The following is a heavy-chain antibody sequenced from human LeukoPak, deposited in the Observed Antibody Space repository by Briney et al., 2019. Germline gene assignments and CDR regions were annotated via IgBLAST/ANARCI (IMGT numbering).Heavy chain of an antibody. V-gene: IGHV3-23*01. CDR1: GFTFSSYA. J-gene: IGHJ4*02. D-gene: IGHD6-6*01. Sequence: PGGSLRLSCAASGFTFSSYAMSWVRQAPGKGLEWVSDISGSGGSTYYADSVKGRFTISRDNSKNTLYLQMNSLRAEDTAVYYCARSQVHGGIAARPSHFDYWGQGTLVTVSS. CDR3: ARSQVHGGIAARPSHFDY. CDR2: ISGSGGST.